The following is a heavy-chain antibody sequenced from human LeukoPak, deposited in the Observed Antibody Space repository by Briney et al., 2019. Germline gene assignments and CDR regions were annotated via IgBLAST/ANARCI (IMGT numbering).Heavy chain of an antibody. J-gene: IGHJ4*02. Sequence: SETLSLTCTVSGGSISSYYWSWIRQPPGKGLEGIGYIYYSGTTNYNPSLKSRVTISVDTSKNQFSLKLSSVTAADTAVYYCARGVYIAAAQYGYWGQGTLVSVSS. CDR3: ARGVYIAAAQYGY. D-gene: IGHD6-13*01. V-gene: IGHV4-59*01. CDR2: IYYSGTT. CDR1: GGSISSYY.